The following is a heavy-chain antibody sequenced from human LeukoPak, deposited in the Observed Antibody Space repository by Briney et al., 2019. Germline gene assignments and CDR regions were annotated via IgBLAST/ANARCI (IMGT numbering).Heavy chain of an antibody. CDR3: ASFRHYDSSGYYYIQVDY. CDR1: GYTFTSYD. V-gene: IGHV1-8*01. J-gene: IGHJ4*02. CDR2: MNPNSGNT. D-gene: IGHD3-22*01. Sequence: GASVKVSCKASGYTFTSYDINWVRQATGQGLEWMGWMNPNSGNTGYAQKFQGRVTMTRNTSISTAYMELSSLRSEDTAVYYCASFRHYDSSGYYYIQVDYWGQGTLVTVPS.